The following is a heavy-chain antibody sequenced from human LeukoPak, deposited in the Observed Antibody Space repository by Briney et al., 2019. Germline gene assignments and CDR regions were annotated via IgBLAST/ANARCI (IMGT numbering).Heavy chain of an antibody. CDR3: ASAPYSSSWYPSRYYYYYMDV. D-gene: IGHD6-13*01. V-gene: IGHV1-69*13. CDR1: GGTFSSYA. CDR2: IIPIFGTA. J-gene: IGHJ6*03. Sequence: SVKVSCKASGGTFSSYAISWVRQAPGQGLEWMGGIIPIFGTANYAQKFQGRVTITADESTSTAYMELSSLRSEDTAVYYCASAPYSSSWYPSRYYYYYMDVWGRGTTVTVSS.